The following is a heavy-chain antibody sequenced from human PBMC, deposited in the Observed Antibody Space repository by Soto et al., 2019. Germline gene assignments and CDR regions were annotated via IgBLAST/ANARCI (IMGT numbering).Heavy chain of an antibody. CDR2: IYHSGST. J-gene: IGHJ2*01. Sequence: QMQLQESGPGLVKPSGTLSLTCGVSGGSISSSKWWTWVRQPPGKGPEWIGEIYHSGSTNYNPSLTSRVTISLDKSNNQFSLTLTSVTAADTAVYYCAIQDYSSSTDASFLVNGYFDLWGRGILVTVSS. CDR1: GGSISSSKW. V-gene: IGHV4-4*02. D-gene: IGHD6-6*01. CDR3: AIQDYSSSTDASFLVNGYFDL.